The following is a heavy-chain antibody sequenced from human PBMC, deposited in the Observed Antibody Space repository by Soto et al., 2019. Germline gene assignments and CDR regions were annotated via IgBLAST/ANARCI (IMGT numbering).Heavy chain of an antibody. Sequence: QVQLVQSGAEVKKPGSSVRVSCKASGGTFSSYAMSWVRLAPGQGLEWMGGSIPIFGTSKYAQKFQGRVTITADESTSTAYMELSSLISEDTAVYYCALYSDYGAYWGQGTLVTVSS. CDR1: GGTFSSYA. CDR3: ALYSDYGAY. V-gene: IGHV1-69*12. D-gene: IGHD5-12*01. CDR2: SIPIFGTS. J-gene: IGHJ4*02.